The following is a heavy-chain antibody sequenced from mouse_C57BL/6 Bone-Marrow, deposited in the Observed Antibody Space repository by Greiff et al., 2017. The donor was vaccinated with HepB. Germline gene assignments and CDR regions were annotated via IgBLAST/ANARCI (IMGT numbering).Heavy chain of an antibody. D-gene: IGHD1-1*01. Sequence: EVKLVESGGDLVKPGGSLKLSCAASGFTFSSYGMSWVRQTPDKRLEWVATISSGGSYTYYPDSVKGRFTISRDNAKNTLDLQMSSLKSEDTAMYYCARQGRYYYGSSYVKYYYAMDYWGQGTSVTVSA. CDR2: ISSGGSYT. CDR1: GFTFSSYG. J-gene: IGHJ4*01. CDR3: ARQGRYYYGSSYVKYYYAMDY. V-gene: IGHV5-6*02.